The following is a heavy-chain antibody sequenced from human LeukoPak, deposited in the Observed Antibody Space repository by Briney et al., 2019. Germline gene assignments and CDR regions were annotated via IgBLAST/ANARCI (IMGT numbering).Heavy chain of an antibody. CDR3: ARSDYDILTGYYGLDY. V-gene: IGHV5-51*01. CDR2: IYPGDSDT. D-gene: IGHD3-9*01. CDR1: GYSFTSYW. Sequence: GESLKISCKGSGYSFTSYWIGWVRQMPGRGLEWMGIIYPGDSDTRYSPSFQGQVTISADKSISTAYLQWSSLKASDTAMYYCARSDYDILTGYYGLDYWGQGTLVTVSS. J-gene: IGHJ4*02.